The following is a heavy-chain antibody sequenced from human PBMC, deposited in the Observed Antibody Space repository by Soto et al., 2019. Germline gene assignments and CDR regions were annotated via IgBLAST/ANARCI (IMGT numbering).Heavy chain of an antibody. CDR1: GGSVSSGSYY. V-gene: IGHV4-61*01. J-gene: IGHJ6*02. D-gene: IGHD5-18*01. CDR3: ARVSPRGYSYGYLDYYGMDV. CDR2: IYYSGST. Sequence: SETLSLTCTVSGGSVSSGSYYWSWIRQPPEKGLEWIGYIYYSGSTNYNPSLKSRVTISVDTSKNQFSLKLSSVTAADTAVYYCARVSPRGYSYGYLDYYGMDVWGQGTTVTVSS.